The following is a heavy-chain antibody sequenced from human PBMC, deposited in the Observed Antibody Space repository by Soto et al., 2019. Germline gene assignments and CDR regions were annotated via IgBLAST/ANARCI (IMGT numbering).Heavy chain of an antibody. V-gene: IGHV1-69*06. CDR2: IIPIFGTA. J-gene: IGHJ6*01. Sequence: SVKVSCKASGYTFTNYAISWVRQAPGQGLEWMGGIIPIFGTANYAQKFQGRVTITADKSTSTAYMELSSLRSEDTAVYYCARGGIAVAGGNNYYGMEVWGQGTTVIVSS. D-gene: IGHD6-19*01. CDR1: GYTFTNYA. CDR3: ARGGIAVAGGNNYYGMEV.